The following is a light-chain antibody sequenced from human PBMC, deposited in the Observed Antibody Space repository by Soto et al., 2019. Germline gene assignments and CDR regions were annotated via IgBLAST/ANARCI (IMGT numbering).Light chain of an antibody. CDR1: SSDVGSYNY. CDR2: DVS. CDR3: SSYTTSSTHVV. V-gene: IGLV2-14*01. J-gene: IGLJ2*01. Sequence: QSALTQPASVSGSPGQSITISCTGTSSDVGSYNYVSWYQQYPGKAPKLMIYDVSNRPSGVSYRFSGSKSGNTASLTISGLQXXDXAXYXCSSYTTSSTHVVFGGGTKLTVL.